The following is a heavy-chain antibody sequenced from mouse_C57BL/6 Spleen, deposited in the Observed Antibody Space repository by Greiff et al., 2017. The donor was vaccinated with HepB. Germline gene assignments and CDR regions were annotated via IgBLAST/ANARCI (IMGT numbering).Heavy chain of an antibody. CDR3: ASWNYYGSSPFDY. CDR1: GYTFTDYY. J-gene: IGHJ2*01. V-gene: IGHV1-26*01. Sequence: EVQLQQSGPELVKPGASVKISCKASGYTFTDYYMNWVKQSHGKSLEWIGDINPNNGGTNYNQKFKGHATLTVDKSSSTAYMELRSLTSEDSAVYYCASWNYYGSSPFDYWGQGTTLTVSS. CDR2: INPNNGGT. D-gene: IGHD1-1*01.